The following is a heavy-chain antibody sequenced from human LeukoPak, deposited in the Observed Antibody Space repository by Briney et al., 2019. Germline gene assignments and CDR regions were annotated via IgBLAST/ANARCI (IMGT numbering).Heavy chain of an antibody. D-gene: IGHD3-10*01. CDR3: AKGGPISGNYYTCDY. J-gene: IGHJ4*02. V-gene: IGHV3-23*01. CDR2: ISGSGGST. Sequence: GGSLRLSCAASGFTFSSYAMSWVRQAPGKGLEWVSGISGSGGSTFYADTVKGRFTISRDNSKNTLYLQMNSLRAEDTAVYYCAKGGPISGNYYTCDYWGQGTLVTVSS. CDR1: GFTFSSYA.